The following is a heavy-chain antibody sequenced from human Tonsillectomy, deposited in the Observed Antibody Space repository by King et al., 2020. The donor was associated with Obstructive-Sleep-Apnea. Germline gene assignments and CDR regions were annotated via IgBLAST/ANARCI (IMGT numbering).Heavy chain of an antibody. CDR2: IYYSGST. CDR3: ARVVYSYGYGEY. J-gene: IGHJ4*02. CDR1: GGSITSGDYY. V-gene: IGHV4-30-4*01. D-gene: IGHD5-18*01. Sequence: QLQESGPGLVKPSQTLSLTCTVSGGSITSGDYYYSWIRQPPGKGLEWIGYIYYSGSTYYNPSLKSRVTISVDTSKNQFSLKLSSVTAADTAGYYCARVVYSYGYGEYWGQGTLVTVSS.